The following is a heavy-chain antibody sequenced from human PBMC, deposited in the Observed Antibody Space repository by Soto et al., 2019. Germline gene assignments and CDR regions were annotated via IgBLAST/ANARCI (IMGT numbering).Heavy chain of an antibody. CDR2: IFWDDAK. J-gene: IGHJ5*02. V-gene: IGHV2-5*02. CDR1: GFSLTTSGVG. CDR3: ARHRNRFDP. Sequence: SGPTLVNPTQTLTLTCTFSGFSLTTSGVGVGWIRQPPGKALEWLALIFWDDAKRYNPSLQSRLTIAQDTSKNQVVLTMTNMDPVDTATYFCARHRNRFDPWGQGTLVTVSS.